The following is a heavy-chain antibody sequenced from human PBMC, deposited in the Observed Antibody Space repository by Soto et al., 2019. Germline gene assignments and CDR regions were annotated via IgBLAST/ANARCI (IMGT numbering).Heavy chain of an antibody. CDR1: GGTFSSYT. Sequence: QVQLVQSGAEVKKPGSSVKVSCKASGGTFSSYTISWVRQAPGQGLEWMGRIIPILGIANYAQKFQGRVTITADKAPSTAYMELSSLRSEDTAVYYCAREEVVGELDYWGQGTLVTVSS. CDR3: AREEVVGELDY. CDR2: IIPILGIA. J-gene: IGHJ4*02. V-gene: IGHV1-69*08. D-gene: IGHD2-15*01.